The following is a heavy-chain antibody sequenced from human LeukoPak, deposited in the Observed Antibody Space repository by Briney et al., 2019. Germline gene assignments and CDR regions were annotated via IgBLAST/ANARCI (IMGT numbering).Heavy chain of an antibody. J-gene: IGHJ5*02. Sequence: PSETLSLTCTVSGAAIRSSNYFWGWIRQPPGKGLEWIGSTSYSEGTHYNPSLKSRLIMNIDTSKNQFSLKLSSVTAADTALYYCARHARYRSGEDWFDPWGQGTLVTVSS. CDR1: GAAIRSSNYF. D-gene: IGHD3-10*01. V-gene: IGHV4-39*01. CDR3: ARHARYRSGEDWFDP. CDR2: TSYSEGT.